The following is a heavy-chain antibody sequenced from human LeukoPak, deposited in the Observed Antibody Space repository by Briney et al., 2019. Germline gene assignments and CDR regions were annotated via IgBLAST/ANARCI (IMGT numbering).Heavy chain of an antibody. Sequence: PGRSLRLSCAASGFTFSSYAMHWVRQAPGKGLEWVAVISYDGSNKYYADSVKGRFTISRDNSKNTLYLQMNSLRAEDTAVYYCARESVPYAPGGDYWGQGTLVTVSS. D-gene: IGHD3-16*01. CDR2: ISYDGSNK. J-gene: IGHJ4*02. CDR3: ARESVPYAPGGDY. CDR1: GFTFSSYA. V-gene: IGHV3-30*04.